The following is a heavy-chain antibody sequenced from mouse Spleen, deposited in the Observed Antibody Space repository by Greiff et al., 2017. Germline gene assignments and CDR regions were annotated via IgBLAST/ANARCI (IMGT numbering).Heavy chain of an antibody. V-gene: IGHV1-87*01. CDR3: ARLDRGMITP. Sequence: VKLQESGAELARPGASVKLSCKASGYTFTSYWMQWVKQRPGQGLEWIGAIYPGDGDTRYTQKFKGKATLTADKSSSTAYMQLSSLASEDSAVYYCARLDRGMITPWGQGTTLTVSS. CDR1: GYTFTSYW. CDR2: IYPGDGDT. D-gene: IGHD2-4*01. J-gene: IGHJ2*01.